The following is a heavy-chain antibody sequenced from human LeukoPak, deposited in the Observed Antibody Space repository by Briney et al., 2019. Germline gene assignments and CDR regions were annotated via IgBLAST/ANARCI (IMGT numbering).Heavy chain of an antibody. Sequence: PSETLSLTCTVSGGSISSYYWSWIRQPTGKGLEWIGYIYYSGSTNYNPSLKSRVTISVDTSKNQFSLKLSSVTAADTAVYYCASQISGSYLPRFDYWGQGTLVTVSS. CDR1: GGSISSYY. D-gene: IGHD1-26*01. CDR2: IYYSGST. J-gene: IGHJ4*02. V-gene: IGHV4-59*01. CDR3: ASQISGSYLPRFDY.